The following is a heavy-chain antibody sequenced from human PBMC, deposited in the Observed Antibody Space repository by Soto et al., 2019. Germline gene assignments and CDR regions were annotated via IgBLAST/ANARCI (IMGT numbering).Heavy chain of an antibody. CDR1: GYTFRNYG. CDR2: ISPQSGDT. D-gene: IGHD3-10*01. V-gene: IGHV1-18*04. CDR3: VRAHALGFSNWFDP. J-gene: IGHJ5*02. Sequence: XSVKVSFNASGYTFRNYGIALVRQSPGQGPEWMGWISPQSGDTMYAQKFLGRVTMSADTSASTAYMDLARLNPDDTAVYYCVRAHALGFSNWFDPWGRGTLVTVSS.